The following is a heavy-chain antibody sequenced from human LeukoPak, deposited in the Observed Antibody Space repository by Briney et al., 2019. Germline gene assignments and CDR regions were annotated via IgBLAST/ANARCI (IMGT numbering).Heavy chain of an antibody. D-gene: IGHD1-14*01. Sequence: ASVKVSCKASGGTFSSYAISWVRQAPGQGLEWMGGIIPIFGTANYAQKFQGRVTITADKSTSTTFMELSSMRSEDTAVYYCARARAEPSAFDYWGQGTLVTVSS. CDR3: ARARAEPSAFDY. CDR2: IIPIFGTA. CDR1: GGTFSSYA. J-gene: IGHJ4*02. V-gene: IGHV1-69*06.